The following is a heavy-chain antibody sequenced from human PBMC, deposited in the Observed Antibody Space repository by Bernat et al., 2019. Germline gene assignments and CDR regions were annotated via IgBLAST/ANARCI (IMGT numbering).Heavy chain of an antibody. CDR1: GFIFDDYG. Sequence: EVHLVESGGGVVRPGGSLRLSCVASGFIFDDYGMIWVRQAPGKGLEWVSGITWHDDNIGYADSVRGRFTISRDNAKNSLYLQMNSLRAEDTALYYCARGYTKSSDFWGQGTLVTVSS. D-gene: IGHD4-11*01. CDR2: ITWHDDNI. CDR3: ARGYTKSSDF. V-gene: IGHV3-20*04. J-gene: IGHJ4*02.